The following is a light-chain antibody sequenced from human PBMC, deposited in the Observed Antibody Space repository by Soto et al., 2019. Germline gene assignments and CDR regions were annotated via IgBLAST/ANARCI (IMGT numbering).Light chain of an antibody. Sequence: DIQMTQSPSTLSASVGDRISITCRASQSVGPWLAWYQQKPGKAPNLLISDASNLESGVPARFSGSGSGTELTLTISSLQPDDFATYCCQQYYTFWTFGQGTKVEIK. CDR1: QSVGPW. CDR2: DAS. V-gene: IGKV1-5*01. J-gene: IGKJ1*01. CDR3: QQYYTFWT.